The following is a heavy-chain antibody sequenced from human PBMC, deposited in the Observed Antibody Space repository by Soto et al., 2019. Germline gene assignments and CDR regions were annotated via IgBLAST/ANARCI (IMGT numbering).Heavy chain of an antibody. CDR1: GGSISSGDYY. J-gene: IGHJ6*02. V-gene: IGHV4-30-4*01. CDR2: TYYSGST. Sequence: SETLSLTCTVSGGSISSGDYYWSWIRQPPGKGLEWIGYTYYSGSTYYNPSLKSRVTISVDTSKNQFSLKLSSVTAADTAVYYCARGWLYYYGMDVWGQGTTVTVSS. D-gene: IGHD3-9*01. CDR3: ARGWLYYYGMDV.